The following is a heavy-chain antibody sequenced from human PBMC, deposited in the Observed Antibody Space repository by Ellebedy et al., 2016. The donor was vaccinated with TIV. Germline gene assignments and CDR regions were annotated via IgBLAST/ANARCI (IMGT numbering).Heavy chain of an antibody. J-gene: IGHJ4*02. CDR1: GGSTDNFY. CDR3: ARRGGYHFDS. Sequence: SETLSLTCIVSGGSTDNFYWSWIRQSPEKGLEWVGYAFYTGSTNYNPSLTSRVTISVDSSKSRVSLTLRSVTAADTAIYYCARRGGYHFDSWGQGTLVTVSS. CDR2: AFYTGST. V-gene: IGHV4-59*08. D-gene: IGHD2-15*01.